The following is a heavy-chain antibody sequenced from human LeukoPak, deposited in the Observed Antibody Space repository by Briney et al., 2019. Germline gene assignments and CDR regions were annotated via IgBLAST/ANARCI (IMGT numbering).Heavy chain of an antibody. V-gene: IGHV3-66*01. CDR3: ARGYDSGGYY. CDR2: IYSGGAT. Sequence: PGGSLRLSCAASGFTFSSYAMHWVRQAPGKGLEWVSIIYSGGATYYADSVKGRFTISRDKSKNTLYLQMNSLRAEDTAVYYCARGYDSGGYYWGQGTLVTVSS. CDR1: GFTFSSYA. J-gene: IGHJ4*02. D-gene: IGHD3-22*01.